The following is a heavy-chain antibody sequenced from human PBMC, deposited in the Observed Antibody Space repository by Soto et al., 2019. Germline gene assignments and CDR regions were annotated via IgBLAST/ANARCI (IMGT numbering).Heavy chain of an antibody. CDR2: ISYDGSNK. J-gene: IGHJ4*02. CDR1: GFTFSSYA. D-gene: IGHD3-22*01. Sequence: QVQLVKSGGGVVQPGRSLRLSCAASGFTFSSYAMHWVRQAPGKGLEWVAVISYDGSNKYYADSVKGRFTISRDNSKNTLYLQMNSLRAEDTAVYYCARLQGNYDSSGSSLDYWGQGTLVTVSS. CDR3: ARLQGNYDSSGSSLDY. V-gene: IGHV3-30-3*01.